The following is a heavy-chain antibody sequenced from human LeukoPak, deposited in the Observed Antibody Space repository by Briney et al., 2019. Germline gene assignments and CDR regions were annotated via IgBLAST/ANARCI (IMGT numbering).Heavy chain of an antibody. Sequence: GGSLRLSCAASGFTFSSYWMSWVGQAPGKGVEWVANIKQDGSEKYYVDSVKGRFTISRDNAKNSLYLQMNSLRAEDTAVYYCARKNYDFWSGYYTGFLRNSGYYFDYWGQGTLVTVSS. D-gene: IGHD3-3*01. J-gene: IGHJ4*02. CDR1: GFTFSSYW. CDR3: ARKNYDFWSGYYTGFLRNSGYYFDY. CDR2: IKQDGSEK. V-gene: IGHV3-7*01.